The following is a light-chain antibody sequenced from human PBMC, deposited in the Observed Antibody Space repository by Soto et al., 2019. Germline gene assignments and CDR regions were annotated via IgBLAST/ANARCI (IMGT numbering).Light chain of an antibody. CDR3: QKRSGCPLT. CDR2: DTS. J-gene: IGKJ3*01. V-gene: IGKV3-11*01. Sequence: EIELTQSPAILSVSAGERATLSCRASQGVYTYLAWYQQKPGQAPRLLIYDTSTTHSGVPARFSGSGSGTHFTLTISSLEPEDFAAYYCQKRSGCPLTFGHGTRVEIK. CDR1: QGVYTY.